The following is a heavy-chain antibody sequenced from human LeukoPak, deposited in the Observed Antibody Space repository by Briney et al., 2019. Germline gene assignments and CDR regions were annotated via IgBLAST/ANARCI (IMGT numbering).Heavy chain of an antibody. J-gene: IGHJ3*02. CDR1: GGSISSGTYY. V-gene: IGHV4-61*02. CDR2: IYTSGST. D-gene: IGHD3-10*01. CDR3: ARSDGYGLVGI. Sequence: SETLSLTCTVSGGSISSGTYYWTWIRQPAGKGLEWIGRIYTSGSTNYNPSLKSRVTISVDTSKNHFSLNLSSVTAADTAVYYCARSDGYGLVGIWGQGTMVTVSS.